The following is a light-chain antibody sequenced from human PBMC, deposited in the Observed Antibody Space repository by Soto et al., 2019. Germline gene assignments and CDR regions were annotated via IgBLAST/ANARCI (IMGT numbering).Light chain of an antibody. CDR3: SSYTSGSTLV. CDR1: SSDVGYYNY. V-gene: IGLV2-14*01. Sequence: QSALTQPASVSGSPGQSITISCTGTSSDVGYYNYVSWYQQHPGKAPKLMIYDVSNRPSGVSNRFSGSKSGNTASLTISGLQTEDEADYYCSSYTSGSTLVFGGGTKLTVL. CDR2: DVS. J-gene: IGLJ2*01.